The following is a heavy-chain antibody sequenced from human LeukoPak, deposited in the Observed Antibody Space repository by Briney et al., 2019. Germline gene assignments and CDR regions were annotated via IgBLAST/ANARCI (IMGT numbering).Heavy chain of an antibody. Sequence: ASVKVSCKASGYTFTSYDINWVRQATGQGLEWMGWMNPNSGNTGYAQKFQGRVTMTRNTSISTAYMELSSLRSEDTAVYYCAKSLRYFDWLSPFDPRGQGTLVTVSS. CDR2: MNPNSGNT. V-gene: IGHV1-8*01. D-gene: IGHD3-9*01. CDR3: AKSLRYFDWLSPFDP. CDR1: GYTFTSYD. J-gene: IGHJ5*02.